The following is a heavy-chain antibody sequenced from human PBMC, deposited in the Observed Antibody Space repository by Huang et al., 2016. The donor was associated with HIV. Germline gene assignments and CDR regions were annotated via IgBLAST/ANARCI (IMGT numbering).Heavy chain of an antibody. CDR1: GFTFSSSW. D-gene: IGHD3-10*01. J-gene: IGHJ4*02. Sequence: EVQLVESGGGLVQPGGSLRLSCTASGFTFSSSWMSWVRQAPGKGREGVANIKQDGSEKYYVDSVKGRFSISRDNAKNSLYLQMNSLRAEDTAVYYCARRLRYYYGSGRTSGYFDYWGQGTLVTVSS. CDR3: ARRLRYYYGSGRTSGYFDY. CDR2: IKQDGSEK. V-gene: IGHV3-7*01.